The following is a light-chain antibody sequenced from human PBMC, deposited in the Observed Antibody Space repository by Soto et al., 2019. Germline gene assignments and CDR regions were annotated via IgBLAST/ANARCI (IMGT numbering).Light chain of an antibody. CDR2: GAS. Sequence: EIVMTQSPATLSVSPGERATLSSRASQSVSSNLAWYQQKPGQAPRLLIYGASTRATGIPARFSGSGSGTEFALTISSLQSEDFAVYYCQQYNNWPPVTFGGGTKVEIK. CDR3: QQYNNWPPVT. J-gene: IGKJ4*01. CDR1: QSVSSN. V-gene: IGKV3-15*01.